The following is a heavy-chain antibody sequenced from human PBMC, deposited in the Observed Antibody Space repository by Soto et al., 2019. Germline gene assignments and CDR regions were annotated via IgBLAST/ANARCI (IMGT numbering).Heavy chain of an antibody. V-gene: IGHV3-23*01. D-gene: IGHD2-2*01. CDR2: ITGSGDKT. CDR3: ARDCSSSSCSVWRY. Sequence: LRLSCAASGFSLKNYAMTWVRQAPGKGLEWVSVITGSGDKTYYADSVKGRFIISRDNSENTLYLQMNSLRAEDTALYYCARDCSSSSCSVWRYWGQGTQVTVSS. CDR1: GFSLKNYA. J-gene: IGHJ4*02.